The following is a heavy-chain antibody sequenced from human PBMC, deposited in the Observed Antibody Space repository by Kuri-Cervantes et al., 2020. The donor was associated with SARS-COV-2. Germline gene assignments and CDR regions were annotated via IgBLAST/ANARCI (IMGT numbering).Heavy chain of an antibody. Sequence: GGSLRLSCAASGFTFSSYSMNWVRQAPWKRRQWVSSISSSSSYIYYADSVKGRFTISRDNAKNSLYLQMNSLRAEDTAVYYCARDQSGSYYFGYFDYWGQGTLVTVSS. J-gene: IGHJ4*02. D-gene: IGHD1-26*01. V-gene: IGHV3-21*01. CDR1: GFTFSSYS. CDR3: ARDQSGSYYFGYFDY. CDR2: ISSSSSYI.